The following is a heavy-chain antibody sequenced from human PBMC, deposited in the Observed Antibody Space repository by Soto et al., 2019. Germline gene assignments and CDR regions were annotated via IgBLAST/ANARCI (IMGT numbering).Heavy chain of an antibody. Sequence: VITVGSLRLSCAASGFTFSSYAMSWVRQAPGKGLEWVSAISGSGGSTYYADSVKGRFTISRDNSKNTLYLQMNSLRAEDTAVYYCAKMGDFWSGLGGLRSFDPWGQGTLVTVSS. CDR3: AKMGDFWSGLGGLRSFDP. V-gene: IGHV3-23*01. J-gene: IGHJ5*02. CDR1: GFTFSSYA. D-gene: IGHD3-3*01. CDR2: ISGSGGST.